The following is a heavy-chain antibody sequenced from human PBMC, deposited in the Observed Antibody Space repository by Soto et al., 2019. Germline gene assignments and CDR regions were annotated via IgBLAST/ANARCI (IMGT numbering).Heavy chain of an antibody. CDR2: ISHTGST. D-gene: IGHD3-10*01. V-gene: IGHV4-30-2*01. J-gene: IGHJ5*02. CDR3: ARAVAPYFGTWFDP. CDR1: GGSITSGNSYS. Sequence: SETLSLTCAVSGGSITSGNSYSWSWIRQPPGKGLEWIGSISHTGSTSYNPSLKSRLTMSVDKSKNQFSLRLSSVTAADMAVYYCARAVAPYFGTWFDPWGQGILVTVSS.